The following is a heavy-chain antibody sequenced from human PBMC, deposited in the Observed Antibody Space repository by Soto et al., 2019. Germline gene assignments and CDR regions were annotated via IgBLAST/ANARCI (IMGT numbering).Heavy chain of an antibody. CDR2: ISHTGST. D-gene: IGHD3-10*01. V-gene: IGHV4-30-2*01. J-gene: IGHJ5*02. CDR3: ARAVAPYFGTWFDP. CDR1: GGSITSGNSYS. Sequence: SETLSLTCAVSGGSITSGNSYSWSWIRQPPGKGLEWIGSISHTGSTSYNPSLKSRLTMSVDKSKNQFSLRLSSVTAADMAVYYCARAVAPYFGTWFDPWGQGILVTVSS.